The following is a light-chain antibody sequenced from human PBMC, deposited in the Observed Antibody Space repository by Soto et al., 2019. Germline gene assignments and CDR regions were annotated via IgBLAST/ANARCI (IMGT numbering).Light chain of an antibody. CDR1: QSVLSNSNNKNS. Sequence: IVMTQSPDSLAVSLGERATINCKSSQSVLSNSNNKNSIAWYQQKPGQPPKLLIYWASTRESGVPDRFSGSGSGTDFTLTISSLQAEDVAVYYCQQYYSTPPSFGPGTKVDIK. V-gene: IGKV4-1*01. J-gene: IGKJ3*01. CDR2: WAS. CDR3: QQYYSTPPS.